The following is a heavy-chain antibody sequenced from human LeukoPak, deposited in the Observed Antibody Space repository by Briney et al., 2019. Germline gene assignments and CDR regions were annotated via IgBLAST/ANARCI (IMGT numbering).Heavy chain of an antibody. CDR2: VYHNGNT. Sequence: SETLSLNCAVSGFSITGGYYWVWIRQPPGKGLEWIGSVYHNGNTLFNTSLKSRVTLSVDSSKNQFSLRLSSVTAADTARYYCARNEGIVVAGTWFDNWGQGTLASVSS. D-gene: IGHD6-19*01. CDR3: ARNEGIVVAGTWFDN. V-gene: IGHV4-38-2*01. CDR1: GFSITGGYY. J-gene: IGHJ4*02.